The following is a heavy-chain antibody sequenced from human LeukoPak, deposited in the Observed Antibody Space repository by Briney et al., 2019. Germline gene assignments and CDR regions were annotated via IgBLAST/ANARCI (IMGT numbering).Heavy chain of an antibody. J-gene: IGHJ4*02. CDR1: GFTVSSNY. CDR2: IYRGGST. D-gene: IGHD6-13*01. V-gene: IGHV3-53*01. Sequence: GGSLRLSCAASGFTVSSNYMSWVRQAPGKGLEWVSVIYRGGSTYYADSVKGRFTISRDNTKNTLYLQMNTLRVEDTAVYYCARSHTSYSSSWDFSYYFDYWGQGALVTVSS. CDR3: ARSHTSYSSSWDFSYYFDY.